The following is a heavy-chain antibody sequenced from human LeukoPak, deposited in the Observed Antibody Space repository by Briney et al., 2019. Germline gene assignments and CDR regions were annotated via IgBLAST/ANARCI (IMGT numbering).Heavy chain of an antibody. J-gene: IGHJ4*02. Sequence: SVKVSCKASGGTFSSYAISWVRQAPGQGLEWMGGIIPIFGTANYAQKFQGRVTITADESTSTAYMELSSLRSEDTAVYYCASSGYSYGYEYYFDYWGQGTLVTVSS. CDR1: GGTFSSYA. CDR2: IIPIFGTA. CDR3: ASSGYSYGYEYYFDY. D-gene: IGHD5-18*01. V-gene: IGHV1-69*13.